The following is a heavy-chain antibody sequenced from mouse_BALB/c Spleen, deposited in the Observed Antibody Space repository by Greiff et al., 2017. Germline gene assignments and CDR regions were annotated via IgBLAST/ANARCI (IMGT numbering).Heavy chain of an antibody. CDR1: GYTFTDYW. V-gene: IGHV1-69*01. CDR2: IDTSDSYT. CDR3: ARALPPYYAMDY. Sequence: QVQLQQPGAELVMPGASVKMSCKASGYTFTDYWMHWVKQRPGQGLEWIGAIDTSDSYTSYNQKFKGKATLTVDESSSTAYMQLSSLTSEDSAVYYCARALPPYYAMDYWGQGTSVTVSS. J-gene: IGHJ4*01.